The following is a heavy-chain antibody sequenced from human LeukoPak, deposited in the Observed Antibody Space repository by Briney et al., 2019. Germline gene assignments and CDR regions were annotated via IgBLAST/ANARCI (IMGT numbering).Heavy chain of an antibody. J-gene: IGHJ5*02. Sequence: PGGSLRLSCAASGFTFSSYAMHWVRQAPGKGLEWVAVISYDGSNKYYADSVKGRFTISRDNSKNTLYLQMNSLRAEDTAVYYCARDPGDYHSEWFDPWGQGTLVTVSS. CDR3: ARDPGDYHSEWFDP. CDR2: ISYDGSNK. D-gene: IGHD4-17*01. V-gene: IGHV3-30-3*01. CDR1: GFTFSSYA.